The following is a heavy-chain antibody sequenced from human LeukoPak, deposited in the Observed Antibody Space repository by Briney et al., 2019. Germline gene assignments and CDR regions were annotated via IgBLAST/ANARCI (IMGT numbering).Heavy chain of an antibody. V-gene: IGHV4-59*08. CDR2: IYYSGST. J-gene: IGHJ3*02. Sequence: SETLSLTCTVSGGSISSYYWSWIRQPPGKGLEWIGYIYYSGSTSYNPSLKSRVTTSVDTSKNQFSLKLSSVTAADTAVYYCARVDSDAFDIWGQGTMDTVSS. CDR1: GGSISSYY. D-gene: IGHD3/OR15-3a*01. CDR3: ARVDSDAFDI.